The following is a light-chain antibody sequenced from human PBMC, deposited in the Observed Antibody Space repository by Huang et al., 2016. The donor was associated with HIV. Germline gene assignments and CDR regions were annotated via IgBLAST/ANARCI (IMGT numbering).Light chain of an antibody. CDR3: QQYNSFSWT. V-gene: IGKV1-5*03. CDR2: KAS. J-gene: IGKJ1*01. Sequence: DIQMTQSPSTLSASVGDRVTITCRASESISSWLAWYQHKPGRAPTLLIYKASSLESGVPSRFTGSGFGTQFTLTISSLQPDDFATYYCQQYNSFSWTFGQGTKVEIK. CDR1: ESISSW.